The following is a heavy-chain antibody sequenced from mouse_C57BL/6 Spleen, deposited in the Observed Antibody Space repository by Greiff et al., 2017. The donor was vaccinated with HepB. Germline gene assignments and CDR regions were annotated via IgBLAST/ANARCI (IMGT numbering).Heavy chain of an antibody. V-gene: IGHV6-3*01. D-gene: IGHD1-1*01. Sequence: EVKLLESGGGLVQPGGSMKLSCVASGFTFSNYWMNWVRQSPEKGLEWVAQIRLKSDNYATHYAESVKGRFTISRDDSKSSVYLQMNNLRAEDTGIYYCTGGRLLGFFDYWGQGTTLTVSS. J-gene: IGHJ2*01. CDR2: IRLKSDNYAT. CDR3: TGGRLLGFFDY. CDR1: GFTFSNYW.